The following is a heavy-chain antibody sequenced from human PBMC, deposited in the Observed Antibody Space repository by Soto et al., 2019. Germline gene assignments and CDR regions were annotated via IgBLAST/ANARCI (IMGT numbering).Heavy chain of an antibody. V-gene: IGHV1-69*02. J-gene: IGHJ4*02. Sequence: VKVSCKASGDTFSFYTINWVRQAPGLGLEWVGRINPIVSMSNYAQKFQGRVTMTADKSTSTAYMELRSLRSDDTAMYFCAASYGSGYRAFDYWGQGALVTVSS. CDR1: GDTFSFYT. CDR2: INPIVSMS. D-gene: IGHD3-10*01. CDR3: AASYGSGYRAFDY.